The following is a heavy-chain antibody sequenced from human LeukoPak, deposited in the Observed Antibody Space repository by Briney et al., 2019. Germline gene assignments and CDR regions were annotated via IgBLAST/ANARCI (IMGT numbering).Heavy chain of an antibody. CDR3: ARVGRPPNDY. J-gene: IGHJ4*02. CDR1: GFTFSDYY. CDR2: IKQDGSEK. D-gene: IGHD1-26*01. Sequence: GGSLRLSCAASGFTFSDYYMSWIRQAPGKGLEWVANIKQDGSEKYYVESVKGRFTISRDNAKNSLYLQMNSLRVDDTAVYYCARVGRPPNDYWGQGTLVTVSS. V-gene: IGHV3-7*01.